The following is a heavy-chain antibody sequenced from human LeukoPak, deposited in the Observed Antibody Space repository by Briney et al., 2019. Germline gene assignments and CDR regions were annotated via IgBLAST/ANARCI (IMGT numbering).Heavy chain of an antibody. CDR3: ARYSYDILTGYYIDY. D-gene: IGHD3-9*01. CDR2: INPNSGGT. V-gene: IGHV1-2*02. Sequence: ASVKVSCKASGYTFTGYYMHWVRQAPGQGLEWMGWINPNSGGTNYAQKFQGRVTMTRDTSISTAYMELSRLRSDDTAVYYCARYSYDILTGYYIDYWGQGTLVTVSS. CDR1: GYTFTGYY. J-gene: IGHJ4*02.